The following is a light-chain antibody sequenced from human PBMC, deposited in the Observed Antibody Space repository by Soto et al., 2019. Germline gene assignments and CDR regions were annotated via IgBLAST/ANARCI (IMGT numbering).Light chain of an antibody. V-gene: IGKV3-20*01. J-gene: IGKJ1*01. CDR2: GAS. CDR1: QSVSGNY. CDR3: QQYDNSRWT. Sequence: ETVMTPSPATLSVSPVERATLSCMASQSVSGNYLAWYQQKLGQAPRLLIYGASSRATGIPDRFSGSGSGTDFTLTISRLEPEDFAVYYCQQYDNSRWTFGQGTKVDIK.